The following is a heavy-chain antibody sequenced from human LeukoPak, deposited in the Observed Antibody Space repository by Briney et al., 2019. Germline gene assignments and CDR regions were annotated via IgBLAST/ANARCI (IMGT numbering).Heavy chain of an antibody. V-gene: IGHV4-59*01. CDR2: FYYSGST. CDR1: GGSISSYY. J-gene: IGHJ4*02. Sequence: PSETLSLTCTVSGGSISSYYWSWIRQPPGKGLEWIGYFYYSGSTNYNPSLKSRVTMSVDTSKNQFSLKLSSVTAADTAVYYCARLSGGFDYWGQGTLVTVSS. D-gene: IGHD3-16*01. CDR3: ARLSGGFDY.